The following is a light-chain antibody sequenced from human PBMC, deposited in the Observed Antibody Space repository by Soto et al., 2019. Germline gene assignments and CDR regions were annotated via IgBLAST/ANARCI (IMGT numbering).Light chain of an antibody. Sequence: QSVLTQPASVSGSPGQSITISCTGTNSDVGGHNYVSWYQHHPGKAPKLVLYKVSNRPSGVSYRFSGSKSGNTASLTISELRAEDEADYYCSSFTSSTLGVFGTGTKVTV. CDR3: SSFTSSTLGV. CDR2: KVS. J-gene: IGLJ1*01. CDR1: NSDVGGHNY. V-gene: IGLV2-14*01.